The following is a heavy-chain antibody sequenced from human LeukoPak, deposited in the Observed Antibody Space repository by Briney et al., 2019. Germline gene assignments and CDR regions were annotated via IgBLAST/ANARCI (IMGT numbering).Heavy chain of an antibody. J-gene: IGHJ4*02. CDR1: GGSISRSNW. D-gene: IGHD4-17*01. Sequence: SETLSLTCAVSGGSISRSNWWSWVRQPPGKGLEWIGEIYHSGSTNYNPSLKSRVNISVDKSKNQFSLRLSSVTAADTAVYYCARALTTVTQYYFDYWGQGTLVTVSS. CDR3: ARALTTVTQYYFDY. CDR2: IYHSGST. V-gene: IGHV4-4*02.